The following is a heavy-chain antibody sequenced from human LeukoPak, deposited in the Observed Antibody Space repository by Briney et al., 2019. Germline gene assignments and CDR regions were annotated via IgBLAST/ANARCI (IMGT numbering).Heavy chain of an antibody. Sequence: ASVKVSCKASGYTFTDYYMHWVRQAPGQGLEWMGWINPNSGGTNYAQKFQGRVTMTRDTSISTTYMELSSLKSDDTAVYYCARDQGDRGVLYYYYYYVTSGAKGPRSPSP. CDR1: GYTFTDYY. V-gene: IGHV1-2*02. CDR3: ARDQGDRGVLYYYYYYVTS. J-gene: IGHJ6*03. D-gene: IGHD3-10*01. CDR2: INPNSGGT.